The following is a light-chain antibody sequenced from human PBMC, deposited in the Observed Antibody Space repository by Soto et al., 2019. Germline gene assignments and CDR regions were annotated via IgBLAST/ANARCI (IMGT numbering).Light chain of an antibody. Sequence: DVVMTQSPLSLPVTLGQPASISCRSSQSLVYSDGNTYLEWFQQRPGQSPRRLMYKVSNRDSGVPDRFSGSGSGTDFTLRISRVEAEDVGVYYCMQGTYWPATFGQGTKVEIK. V-gene: IGKV2-30*01. CDR1: QSLVYSDGNTY. CDR2: KVS. J-gene: IGKJ1*01. CDR3: MQGTYWPAT.